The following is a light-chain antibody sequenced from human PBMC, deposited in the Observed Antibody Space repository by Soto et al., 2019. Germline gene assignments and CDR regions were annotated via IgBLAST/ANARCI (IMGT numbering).Light chain of an antibody. CDR1: QSVGTY. J-gene: IGKJ4*01. CDR2: DAS. V-gene: IGKV3-11*01. CDR3: QQRSNWLLT. Sequence: ERVMTQSPATLSVSPGERATLSCRANQSVGTYLAWYQQKPGQAPRLLIYDASNRATGIPARFSGSGSGTDSTLTISSLEPEDFAVYYCQQRSNWLLTFGGGTKVDIK.